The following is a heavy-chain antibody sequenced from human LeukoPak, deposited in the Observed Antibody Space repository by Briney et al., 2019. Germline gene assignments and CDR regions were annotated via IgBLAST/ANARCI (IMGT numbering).Heavy chain of an antibody. CDR2: INSDGSST. V-gene: IGHV3-74*01. Sequence: GGSLRLSCAASGFTFSSYWMHWVRQAPGKGLVWVSRINSDGSSTSYADSVKGRFTISRDNSKNTLYLQMNSLRAEDTAVYYCANVLLWFGEFGDYWGQGTLVTVSS. D-gene: IGHD3-10*01. J-gene: IGHJ4*02. CDR1: GFTFSSYW. CDR3: ANVLLWFGEFGDY.